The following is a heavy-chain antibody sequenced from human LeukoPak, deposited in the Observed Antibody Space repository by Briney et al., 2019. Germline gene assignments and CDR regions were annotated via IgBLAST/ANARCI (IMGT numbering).Heavy chain of an antibody. V-gene: IGHV4-39*01. Sequence: SETLSLTCTVSGGSISSSGYYWGWIRQPPGKGLEWIASIYYSGSTYYNPSLKSRVTISEDTSKTQLSLKLSSLAAADTAVYYCARHEYSGSYYGLSWFDPWGQGTLVTVSS. CDR1: GGSISSSGYY. J-gene: IGHJ5*02. D-gene: IGHD1-26*01. CDR3: ARHEYSGSYYGLSWFDP. CDR2: IYYSGST.